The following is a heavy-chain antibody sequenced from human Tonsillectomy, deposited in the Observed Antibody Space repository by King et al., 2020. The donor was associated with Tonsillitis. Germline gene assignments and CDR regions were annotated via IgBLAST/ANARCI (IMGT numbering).Heavy chain of an antibody. D-gene: IGHD4-17*01. CDR3: ARENYGDYVEAFDI. CDR2: ISSTGDYI. Sequence: VQLVESGGGLVKPGESLRLSCAASGFTFSTYSLNWVRQAPGKGLEWVSSISSTGDYIYYADSVKGRFTISRDNAKSSLYLQMNSLRVEDTAVYYCARENYGDYVEAFDIWDQGTMVTVSS. J-gene: IGHJ3*02. CDR1: GFTFSTYS. V-gene: IGHV3-21*01.